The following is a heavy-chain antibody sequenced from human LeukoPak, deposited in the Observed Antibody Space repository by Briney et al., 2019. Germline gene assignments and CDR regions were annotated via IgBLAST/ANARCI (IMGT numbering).Heavy chain of an antibody. CDR2: ISYDDGKK. CDR3: ARDAYGMDV. Sequence: GGSLRPSCATYGFTFRNYAMHWVRQAPGKGLEWVAAISYDDGKKYYADSVRGRFTISRDNSESTLYLQMNGLRPEDTALYYCARDAYGMDVWGQGTTVTVSS. CDR1: GFTFRNYA. V-gene: IGHV3-30*03. J-gene: IGHJ6*02.